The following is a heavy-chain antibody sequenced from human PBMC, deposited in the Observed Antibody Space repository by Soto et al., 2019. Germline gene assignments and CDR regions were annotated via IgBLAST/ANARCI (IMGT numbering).Heavy chain of an antibody. CDR1: GGSISSGDYY. Sequence: QVQLQESGPGLVNPSQTLSLTCTVSGGSISSGDYYWSWIRQHPGKGLEWIGYINYSGSTYYNPSLRSRVTISVDTSKIQFSLKLSSVTAADTAVYYCARWWSGSRQGFDPWGQGTLVTVSS. J-gene: IGHJ5*02. V-gene: IGHV4-31*03. CDR3: ARWWSGSRQGFDP. CDR2: INYSGST. D-gene: IGHD3-3*01.